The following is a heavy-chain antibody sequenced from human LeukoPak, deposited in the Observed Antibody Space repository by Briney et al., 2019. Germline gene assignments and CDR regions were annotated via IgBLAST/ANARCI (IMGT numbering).Heavy chain of an antibody. V-gene: IGHV4-59*12. J-gene: IGHJ4*02. Sequence: SETLSLTCTVSGGSISSYYWSWIRQPPGKGLEWIGYIYYSGSTNYNPSLKSRVTISVDTSKNQFSLKLSSVTAADTAVYYCARVVLWFGNLDYWGQGTLVTVSS. CDR2: IYYSGST. CDR1: GGSISSYY. CDR3: ARVVLWFGNLDY. D-gene: IGHD3-10*01.